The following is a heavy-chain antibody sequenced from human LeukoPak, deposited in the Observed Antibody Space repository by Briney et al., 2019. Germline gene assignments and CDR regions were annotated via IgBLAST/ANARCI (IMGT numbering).Heavy chain of an antibody. Sequence: GGSLRLSCAASGFTFSSDAMRWVRQAPGKGLEWVSAISGSGGSTYYADSVEGRFTISRDNSKNTLYQQMNSLRAGDTAVYYCVTRYSGSYSTIDYWGQGTLVTVSS. J-gene: IGHJ4*02. V-gene: IGHV3-23*01. D-gene: IGHD1-26*01. CDR3: VTRYSGSYSTIDY. CDR2: ISGSGGST. CDR1: GFTFSSDA.